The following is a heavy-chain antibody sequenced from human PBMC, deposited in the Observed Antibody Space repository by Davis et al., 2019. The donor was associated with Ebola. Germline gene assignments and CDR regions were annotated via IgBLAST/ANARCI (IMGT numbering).Heavy chain of an antibody. CDR3: AREREYYYGSGYGMDV. D-gene: IGHD3-10*01. V-gene: IGHV3-30*02. J-gene: IGHJ6*02. CDR2: IRHDASDN. CDR1: GFTFSAFG. Sequence: GESLKISCAASGFTFSAFGMHWVRQAPGKGLEWVAFIRHDASDNFYVDSVKGRFTISRENAKNSLYLQLNSLTAGDTAVYYCAREREYYYGSGYGMDVWGQGTTVTVSS.